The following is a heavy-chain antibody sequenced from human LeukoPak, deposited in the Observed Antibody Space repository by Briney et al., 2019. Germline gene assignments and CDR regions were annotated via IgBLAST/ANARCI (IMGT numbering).Heavy chain of an antibody. CDR2: INPSGGST. D-gene: IGHD3-22*01. CDR1: GYTFTSYY. J-gene: IGHJ4*02. CDR3: ARGASLRDDSSGYRFDY. V-gene: IGHV1-46*01. Sequence: EASVKVSCKASGYTFTSYYMHWVRQAPGQGLEWMGIINPSGGSTSYAQKFQGRVTMTRDTSTSTVYMELSSLRPEDTAVYYCARGASLRDDSSGYRFDYWGQGTLVTVSS.